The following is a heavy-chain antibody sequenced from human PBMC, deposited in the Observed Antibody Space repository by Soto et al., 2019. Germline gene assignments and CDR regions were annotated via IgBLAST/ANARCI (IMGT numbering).Heavy chain of an antibody. V-gene: IGHV3-23*01. J-gene: IGHJ4*02. D-gene: IGHD1-26*01. CDR3: ARGVPVGAIGRFYFDS. CDR2: IGGGTAT. Sequence: PGGSLRLSCAASGFTFTSYVMSWVRQAPGKGLEWVAGIGGGTATSYADSVKGRFTVSRDNSKNTVSLQLDSLKADDTAVYYCARGVPVGAIGRFYFDSWGQGTLVTVSS. CDR1: GFTFTSYV.